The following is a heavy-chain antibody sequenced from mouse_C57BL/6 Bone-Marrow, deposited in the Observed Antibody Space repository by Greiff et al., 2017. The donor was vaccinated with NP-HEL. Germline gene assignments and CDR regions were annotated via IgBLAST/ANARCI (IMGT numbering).Heavy chain of an antibody. D-gene: IGHD1-1*01. J-gene: IGHJ2*01. CDR1: GYTFTSYG. CDR2: IYPRSGNT. V-gene: IGHV1-81*01. CDR3: ARGDYYGSNY. Sequence: QVQLKESGAELARPGASVKLSCKASGYTFTSYGISWVKQRTGQGLEWIGEIYPRSGNTYYNEKFKGKATLTADKSSSTAYMELRSLTSEDSAVYFCARGDYYGSNYWGQGTTLTVSS.